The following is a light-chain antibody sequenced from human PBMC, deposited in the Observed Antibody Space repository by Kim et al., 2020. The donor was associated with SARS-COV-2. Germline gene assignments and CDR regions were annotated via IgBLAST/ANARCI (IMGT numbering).Light chain of an antibody. CDR3: QQYGSSPLT. CDR2: GAS. Sequence: EIVLTQSPGTLSLSPGERATLSCRASQSGSSSYLAWYQQKPGQAPRLLIYGASSRATGIPDRFSGSGSGTDFTLTISRLETEDFSVYSCQQYGSSPLTFGGGTTVDIK. V-gene: IGKV3-20*01. J-gene: IGKJ4*01. CDR1: QSGSSSY.